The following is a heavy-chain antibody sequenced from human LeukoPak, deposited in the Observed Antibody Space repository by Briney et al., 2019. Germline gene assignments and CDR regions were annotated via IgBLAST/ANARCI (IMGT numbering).Heavy chain of an antibody. CDR1: GFTFSSYS. J-gene: IGHJ4*02. CDR2: ISTGSLI. CDR3: ARDGDSSGYYSFADY. V-gene: IGHV3-48*01. D-gene: IGHD3-22*01. Sequence: GGSLRLSCAASGFTFSSYSMNWVRQAPGKGLEWVSYISTGSLIYYADSVKGRFTISRDNAKNSLYLQMNSLRAEDTAVYYCARDGDSSGYYSFADYWGQGTLVTVSS.